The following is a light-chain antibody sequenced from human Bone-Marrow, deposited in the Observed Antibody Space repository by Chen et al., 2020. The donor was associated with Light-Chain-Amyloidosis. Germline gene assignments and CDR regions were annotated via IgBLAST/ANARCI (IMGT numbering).Light chain of an antibody. CDR1: TSNIGINY. Sequence: QSVLTQPPSVSAAPGQKVTIPCSGSTSNIGINYVSWYQQLPGTSPKLLIYENNQRPSEIPDRFSGSKSGTSATLGVAGLQTGDEADYYCATWDSSLTVWMFGGGTKLTVL. J-gene: IGLJ3*02. CDR2: ENN. V-gene: IGLV1-51*02. CDR3: ATWDSSLTVWM.